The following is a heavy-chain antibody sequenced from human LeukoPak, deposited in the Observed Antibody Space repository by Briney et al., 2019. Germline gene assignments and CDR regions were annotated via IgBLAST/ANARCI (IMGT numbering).Heavy chain of an antibody. CDR3: ASLTTVTTPRNWFDP. J-gene: IGHJ5*02. CDR1: GFTFSSYA. V-gene: IGHV3-30*04. D-gene: IGHD4-17*01. Sequence: SGGSLRLSCAAFGFTFSSYAMHWVRQAPGKGLEWVAVISYDGSNKYYADSVKGRFTISRDNSKNTLYLQMNSLRAEDTAVYYCASLTTVTTPRNWFDPWGQGTLVTVSS. CDR2: ISYDGSNK.